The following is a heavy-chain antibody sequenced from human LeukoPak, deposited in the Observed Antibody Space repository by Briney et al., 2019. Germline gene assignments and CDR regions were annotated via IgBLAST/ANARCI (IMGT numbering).Heavy chain of an antibody. CDR3: AKNQILEWSHAYGMDV. V-gene: IGHV3-74*01. CDR1: GLTFSSHW. Sequence: GGSLRLSCAASGLTFSSHWMHWVRQAPGKGLVWVSRITNDGSSTTYADSVKGRFTISRDNSKNTLYLQMNSLRAEDTAVYYCAKNQILEWSHAYGMDVWGQGTTVTVSS. CDR2: ITNDGSST. D-gene: IGHD3-3*01. J-gene: IGHJ6*02.